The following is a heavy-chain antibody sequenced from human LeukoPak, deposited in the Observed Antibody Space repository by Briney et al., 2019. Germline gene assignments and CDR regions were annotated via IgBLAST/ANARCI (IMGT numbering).Heavy chain of an antibody. D-gene: IGHD4-4*01. Sequence: GGSLRLSCAASGFTFSSYSMNWVRQAPGKGLEWVSSISSSSSYIYYADSVKGRFTISRGNAKNSLYLQMNSLRAEDTAVYYCARDMIPTTDYYYGMDVWGQGTTVTVSS. CDR1: GFTFSSYS. V-gene: IGHV3-21*01. CDR3: ARDMIPTTDYYYGMDV. J-gene: IGHJ6*02. CDR2: ISSSSSYI.